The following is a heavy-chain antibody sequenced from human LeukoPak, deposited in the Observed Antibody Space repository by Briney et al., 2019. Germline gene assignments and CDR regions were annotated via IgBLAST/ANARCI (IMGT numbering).Heavy chain of an antibody. D-gene: IGHD3-16*02. CDR2: IYYSGST. CDR1: GGSISSGGYY. Sequence: NPSETLSLTCTVSGGSISSGGYYWSWIRQHPGKGLEWIGYIYYSGSTNYNPSLKSRVTISVDTSKNQFSLKLSSVTAADTAVYYCARLDYDYVWGSYRYPVLDYWGQGTLVTVSS. V-gene: IGHV4-61*08. J-gene: IGHJ4*02. CDR3: ARLDYDYVWGSYRYPVLDY.